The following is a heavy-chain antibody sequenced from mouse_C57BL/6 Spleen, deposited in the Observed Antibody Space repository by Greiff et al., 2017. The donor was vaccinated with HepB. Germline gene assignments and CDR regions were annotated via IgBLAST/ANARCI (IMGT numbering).Heavy chain of an antibody. CDR2: SRNKANDYTT. CDR1: GFTFSDFY. V-gene: IGHV7-1*01. Sequence: EVQGVESGGGLVQSGRSLRLSCATSGFTFSDFYMEWVRQAPGKGLEWIAASRNKANDYTTEYSASVKGRFIVSRDTSQSILYLQMNALRAEDTAIYYCARDPLGGTFAMDYWGQGTSVTVSS. J-gene: IGHJ4*01. D-gene: IGHD4-1*01. CDR3: ARDPLGGTFAMDY.